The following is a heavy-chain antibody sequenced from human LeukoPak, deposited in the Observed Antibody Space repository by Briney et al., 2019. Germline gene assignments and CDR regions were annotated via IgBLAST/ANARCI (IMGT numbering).Heavy chain of an antibody. CDR2: IYYSGST. V-gene: IGHV4-31*03. CDR3: AREVQGVESEHYFDY. CDR1: GGSISSGGYY. D-gene: IGHD3-16*01. Sequence: SETLSLTCTVSGGSISSGGYYWSWIRQHPGKGLEWIGYIYYSGSTYYNPSLKSRVTISVDTSKNQFSLKLSSVTAADTAVYYCAREVQGVESEHYFDYWGQGTLVTVSS. J-gene: IGHJ4*02.